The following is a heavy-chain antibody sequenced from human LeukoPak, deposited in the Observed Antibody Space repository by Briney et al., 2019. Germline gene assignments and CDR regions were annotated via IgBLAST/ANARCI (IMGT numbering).Heavy chain of an antibody. J-gene: IGHJ5*02. D-gene: IGHD4-17*01. CDR1: GGTFSSYA. CDR3: ARQYTVTTALGLLRWFDP. Sequence: SVKASCKASGGTFSSYAISWVRQAPGQGLEWMGGIIPIFGTVNYAQKFQGRVTITADKSTSAAYMELSSLRSEDTAVYYCARQYTVTTALGLLRWFDPWGQGTLVTVSS. CDR2: IIPIFGTV. V-gene: IGHV1-69*06.